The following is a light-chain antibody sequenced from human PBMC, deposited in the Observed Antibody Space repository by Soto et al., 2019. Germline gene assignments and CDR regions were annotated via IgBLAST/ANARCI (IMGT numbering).Light chain of an antibody. Sequence: DIQMTQSPSTLSASVGDRVTITCRASQSISNWLAWYQQKPGKAPKLLIYKASSLESGVPSRFSGSGSGTEFTLTISSLQPDDFATYYCQQYNSYSPDTFGQGTNLEIK. J-gene: IGKJ2*01. CDR3: QQYNSYSPDT. CDR2: KAS. V-gene: IGKV1-5*03. CDR1: QSISNW.